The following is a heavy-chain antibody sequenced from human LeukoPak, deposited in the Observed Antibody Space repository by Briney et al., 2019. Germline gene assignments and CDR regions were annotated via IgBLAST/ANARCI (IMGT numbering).Heavy chain of an antibody. CDR2: INPNSGGT. V-gene: IGHV1-2*02. CDR1: GYTFTDFY. J-gene: IGHJ5*02. Sequence: GASVKVSCKASGYTFTDFYMHWVRQAPGQGLEWMGWINPNSGGTSYAQKFQGRVTMTRDTSINTAYMELSRLRSDDTAVYYCARDGYCISTTCLDLNWFDPWGQGTLVTVSS. CDR3: ARDGYCISTTCLDLNWFDP. D-gene: IGHD2-2*03.